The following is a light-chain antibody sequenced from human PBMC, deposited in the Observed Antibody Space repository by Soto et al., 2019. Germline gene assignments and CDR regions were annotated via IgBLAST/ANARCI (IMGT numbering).Light chain of an antibody. CDR1: SSNIGGNS. CDR3: GSWDSRLSAYV. CDR2: DDN. Sequence: QSVLTQPPSVSAAPGQKVTISCSGSSSNIGGNSVSWYQQLPGTAPKLLIYDDNKRPSGTPDRFSGSKSGTSATLGITGFQTGDEADYYCGSWDSRLSAYVFGTGTKVTVL. V-gene: IGLV1-51*01. J-gene: IGLJ1*01.